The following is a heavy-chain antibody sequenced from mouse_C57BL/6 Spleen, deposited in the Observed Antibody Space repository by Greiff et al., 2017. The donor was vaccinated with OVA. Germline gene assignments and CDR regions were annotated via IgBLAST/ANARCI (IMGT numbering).Heavy chain of an antibody. CDR2: IYPGDGDT. CDR1: GYAFSSYW. V-gene: IGHV1-80*01. CDR3: ARRGVAY. Sequence: VKLLESGAELVKPGASVKISCKASGYAFSSYWMHWVKQRPGKGLEWIGQIYPGDGDTNYNGKFKGKATLTADKSSSTAYMQLSSLTSEDSAVYFCARRGVAYWGQGTLVTVSA. J-gene: IGHJ3*01.